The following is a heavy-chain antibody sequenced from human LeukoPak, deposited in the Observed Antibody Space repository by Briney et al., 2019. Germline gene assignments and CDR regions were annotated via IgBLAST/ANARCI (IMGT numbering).Heavy chain of an antibody. CDR3: ARESSKAVAGPHPFDI. V-gene: IGHV4-59*01. D-gene: IGHD6-19*01. J-gene: IGHJ3*02. CDR2: IFYWGST. Sequence: SEPLSLPCTVSGRSLSSLHGRWLRQPPGEGLEWGGYIFYWGSTNYNPSLKSRVTISVDTSKNQFSLKLSSVTAADTAVYYCARESSKAVAGPHPFDIWGQGTMVTGAS. CDR1: GRSLSSLH.